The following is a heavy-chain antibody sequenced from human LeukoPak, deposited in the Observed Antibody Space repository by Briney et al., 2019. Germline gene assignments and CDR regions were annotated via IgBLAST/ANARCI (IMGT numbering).Heavy chain of an antibody. J-gene: IGHJ6*02. CDR3: ARDRYSSSLYPHYYYYYGMDV. Sequence: PGGSLRLSCAASGFTFSSYWMGWVRQAPGKGLEWVANIKQDGSEKYYVDSVKGRLTISRDNAKNSLYLQMNSLRAEDTAVYYCARDRYSSSLYPHYYYYYGMDVWGQGTTVTVSS. V-gene: IGHV3-7*01. CDR2: IKQDGSEK. D-gene: IGHD6-13*01. CDR1: GFTFSSYW.